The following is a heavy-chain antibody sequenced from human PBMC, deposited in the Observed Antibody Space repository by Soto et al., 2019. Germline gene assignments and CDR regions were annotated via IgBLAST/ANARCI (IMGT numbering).Heavy chain of an antibody. J-gene: IGHJ3*02. D-gene: IGHD3-22*01. CDR2: ISSSGSTI. CDR1: GFTFSDYY. V-gene: IGHV3-11*01. Sequence: XESLRLSCAASGFTFSDYYMSWIRQAPGKGLEWVSYISSSGSTIYYADSVKGRFTISRDNAKNSLYLQMNSLRAEETAVYYCAKYYYDSSGYYYDFLKSDAFDIWGQGTMVTVSS. CDR3: AKYYYDSSGYYYDFLKSDAFDI.